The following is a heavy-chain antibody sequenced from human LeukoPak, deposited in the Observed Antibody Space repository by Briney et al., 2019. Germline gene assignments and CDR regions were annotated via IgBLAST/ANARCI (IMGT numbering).Heavy chain of an antibody. CDR2: ISAYNGNT. V-gene: IGHV1-18*01. CDR1: GYTFTSYG. Sequence: ASVKVSCKASGYTFTSYGISWVRQAPGQGLEWMGWISAYNGNTNYAQKLQGRVTMTTDTSTSTAYMELRSLRSDDTAVYYCARDSTMIVVVSNFDYWGQETLVTVSS. J-gene: IGHJ4*02. D-gene: IGHD3-22*01. CDR3: ARDSTMIVVVSNFDY.